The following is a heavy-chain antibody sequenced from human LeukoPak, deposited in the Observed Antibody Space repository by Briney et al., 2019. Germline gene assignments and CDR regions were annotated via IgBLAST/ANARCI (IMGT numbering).Heavy chain of an antibody. D-gene: IGHD3-10*01. V-gene: IGHV3-15*05. CDR1: GFSFSRAW. CDR2: IKSKSDGGTT. Sequence: GGSLRLSCAASGFSFSRAWRSWVRQAPGKGLEWVGRIKSKSDGGTTDYAAPVKGRFTISRDDSKNTLFLQVNSLKIEDTAVYYCTTVTLRPVGLWGQGTLVTVSS. CDR3: TTVTLRPVGL. J-gene: IGHJ4*02.